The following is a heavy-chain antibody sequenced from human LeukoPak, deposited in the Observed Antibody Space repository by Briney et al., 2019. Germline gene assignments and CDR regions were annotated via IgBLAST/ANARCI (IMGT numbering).Heavy chain of an antibody. D-gene: IGHD2-21*01. Sequence: ETLSLTCTVSGGSISSSSYYWGWIRQPPGKGLEWVAATSSSDAGTYHADSVRGRFTISRDNSKNTLYLQMNSLRAEDAAVYFCAKAPVTSCRGAYCYPFDSWGQGTLVTVSS. J-gene: IGHJ4*02. CDR3: AKAPVTSCRGAYCYPFDS. CDR2: TSSSDAGT. V-gene: IGHV3-23*01. CDR1: GGSISSSSYY.